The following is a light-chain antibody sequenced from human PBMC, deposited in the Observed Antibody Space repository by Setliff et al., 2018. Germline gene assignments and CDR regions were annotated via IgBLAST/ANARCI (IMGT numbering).Light chain of an antibody. J-gene: IGLJ1*01. CDR3: SSYEGGNNYV. CDR2: EVS. Sequence: QSALTQPASVSGSPGQSITISCSGTGRDVGSYDLVSWYQQHPGKAPKLMIYEVSKRPSGVPDRFSGSKSGNTASLTISGLQPEDEADYYCSSYEGGNNYVFGSGTKVTVL. V-gene: IGLV2-8*01. CDR1: GRDVGSYDL.